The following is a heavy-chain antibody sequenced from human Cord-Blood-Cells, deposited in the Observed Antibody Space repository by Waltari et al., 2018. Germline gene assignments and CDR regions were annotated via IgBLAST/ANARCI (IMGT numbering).Heavy chain of an antibody. CDR1: GGPFSSYA. CDR3: AGRRVWAAAGMVGWFDP. Sequence: QVQLVQSGAEVKKPGSSVKVPCKASGGPFSSYAISWVRPAPGQGLEGMGGIIPIFGTANYAQKFQGRVTITADESTSTAYMELSSLRSEDTAVYYCAGRRVWAAAGMVGWFDPWGQGTLVTVSS. J-gene: IGHJ5*02. V-gene: IGHV1-69*01. D-gene: IGHD6-13*01. CDR2: IIPIFGTA.